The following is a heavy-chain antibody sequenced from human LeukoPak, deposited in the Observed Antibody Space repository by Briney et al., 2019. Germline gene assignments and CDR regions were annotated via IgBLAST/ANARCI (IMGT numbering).Heavy chain of an antibody. CDR1: GFTFSSYG. CDR3: AKDLRSAYTYGQDFDY. V-gene: IGHV3-30*02. D-gene: IGHD5-18*01. CDR2: IRYDGSNK. Sequence: GGSLRLSCAASGFTFSSYGIHWVRQAPGKGLEWVAFIRYDGSNKYYADSVKGRFTISRDYSKNTLCLQMNGLRADDTAVYYCAKDLRSAYTYGQDFDYWGQGTLVTVSS. J-gene: IGHJ4*02.